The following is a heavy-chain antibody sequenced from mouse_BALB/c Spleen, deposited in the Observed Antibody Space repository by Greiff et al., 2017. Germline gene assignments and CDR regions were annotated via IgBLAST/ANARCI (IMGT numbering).Heavy chain of an antibody. J-gene: IGHJ2*01. V-gene: IGHV5-9-1*01. CDR1: GFTFSSYA. CDR2: ISSGGSYT. CDR3: AREGFDY. Sequence: EVMLVESGGGLVKPGGSLKLSCAASGFTFSSYAMSWVRQTPEKRLEWVATISSGGSYTYYPDTVTGRFTISRDNAKNTLYLEMSSLRSEDTAMYYCAREGFDYWGQGTTLTVSS.